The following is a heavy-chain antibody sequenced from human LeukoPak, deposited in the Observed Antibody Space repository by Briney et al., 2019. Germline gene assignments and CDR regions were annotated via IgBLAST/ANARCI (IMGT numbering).Heavy chain of an antibody. V-gene: IGHV4-59*01. CDR2: IYYSGST. Sequence: SETLSLTCSVSGGSIGSYNWSWIRQPPGKGLERIGSIYYSGSTNYNPSLKSRVTISVDTSKNQFSLNLTSVTAADTAVYYCARDQGSYDRRFDYWGQGTLVTVSS. J-gene: IGHJ4*02. D-gene: IGHD5-12*01. CDR1: GGSIGSYN. CDR3: ARDQGSYDRRFDY.